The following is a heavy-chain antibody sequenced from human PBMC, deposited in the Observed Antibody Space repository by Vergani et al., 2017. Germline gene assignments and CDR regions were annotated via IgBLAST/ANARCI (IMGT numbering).Heavy chain of an antibody. CDR3: ARGSLAVAASDY. CDR2: IIPILGIA. V-gene: IGHV1-69*02. J-gene: IGHJ4*02. D-gene: IGHD6-19*01. CDR1: GGTFSSYT. Sequence: QVQLVQSGAEVKKPGSSVKVSCKASGGTFSSYTISWVRQAPGLGLEWMGRIIPILGIANYAQKFQGRVTITADKSTSTAYMELSSLRSEDTAVYYCARGSLAVAASDYWGQGTLVTVSS.